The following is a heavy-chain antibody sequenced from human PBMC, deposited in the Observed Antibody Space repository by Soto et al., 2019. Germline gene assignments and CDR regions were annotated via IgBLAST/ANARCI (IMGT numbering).Heavy chain of an antibody. J-gene: IGHJ6*02. Sequence: QVQLVESGGGLVKPGGSLRLSCAASAFTFSDYYMNWIRQAPGKGLEWVSHISSTGTIIYYADSVKGRFTISRDNAQNSLYLQMNSLGAADTAVYYCARDQFWSGFHGMDVWGHGTTVTVSS. V-gene: IGHV3-11*01. CDR1: AFTFSDYY. CDR2: ISSTGTII. D-gene: IGHD3-3*01. CDR3: ARDQFWSGFHGMDV.